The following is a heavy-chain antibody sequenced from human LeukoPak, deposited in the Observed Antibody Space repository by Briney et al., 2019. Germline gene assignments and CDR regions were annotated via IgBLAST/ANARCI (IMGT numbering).Heavy chain of an antibody. D-gene: IGHD2-15*01. Sequence: GGSLRLSCAASGFTFSSYWMHWVRQAPGKGLVWVSRINNDGNTTIYADSVKGRFTVSRDNAKNILYLQMNSLRAEDTAVYYCVRGRGGGSGDFWGQGTLVTVSS. J-gene: IGHJ4*02. CDR1: GFTFSSYW. V-gene: IGHV3-74*01. CDR2: INNDGNTT. CDR3: VRGRGGGSGDF.